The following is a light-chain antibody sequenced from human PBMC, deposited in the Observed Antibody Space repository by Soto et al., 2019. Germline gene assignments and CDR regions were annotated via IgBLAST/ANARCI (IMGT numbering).Light chain of an antibody. CDR1: SSDVGAYNY. CDR2: EVS. V-gene: IGLV2-14*01. J-gene: IGLJ1*01. CDR3: CSYTRSRTYV. Sequence: QSVLTQPASVSGSPGQSITISCTGTSSDVGAYNYVSWFQQHPGKAPKLSIYEVSNRPSGVSYRFSGSKSGSTASLTISGLQAEDEADYYCCSYTRSRTYVFGAGTRSPS.